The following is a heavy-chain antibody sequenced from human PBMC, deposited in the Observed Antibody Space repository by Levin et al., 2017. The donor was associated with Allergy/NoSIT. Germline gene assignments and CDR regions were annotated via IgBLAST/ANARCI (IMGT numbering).Heavy chain of an antibody. CDR2: IYSGEET. V-gene: IGHV3-66*02. D-gene: IGHD1-1*01. J-gene: IGHJ3*02. CDR1: GFTVISRF. Sequence: PGGSLRLSCAASGFTVISRFMSWVRQAPGKGLEWVSVIYSGEETYYADSVKGRFTISRDYSNNAVDLQMNSMSSADTAVYYCERVDRDNGKDGDAFDIWGQGTMVTVSS. CDR3: ERVDRDNGKDGDAFDI.